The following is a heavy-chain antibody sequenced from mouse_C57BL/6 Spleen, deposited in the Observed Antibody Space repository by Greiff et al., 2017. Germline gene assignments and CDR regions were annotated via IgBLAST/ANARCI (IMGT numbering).Heavy chain of an antibody. CDR1: GFTLSSFA. J-gene: IGHJ4*01. V-gene: IGHV5-4*01. CDR3: ARDEAMDY. CDR2: ISDGGSYT. Sequence: EVKLVESGGGLVRPGGSLKLSCAASGFTLSSFAMSWVRRTPEKRLDWVATISDGGSYTYYPDNVKGRFTISRDNAKNNLYLQMSHLKSEDTAMYYCARDEAMDYWGQGTSVTVSS.